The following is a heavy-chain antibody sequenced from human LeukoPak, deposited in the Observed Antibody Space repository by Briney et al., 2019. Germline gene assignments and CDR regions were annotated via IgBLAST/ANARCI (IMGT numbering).Heavy chain of an antibody. D-gene: IGHD3-22*01. CDR1: GYTFTGYY. CDR2: INANSGGT. V-gene: IGHV1-2*02. Sequence: ASVKVSCKASGYTFTGYYIHWMRQAPGQGPEWMGWINANSGGTKYAQKFQGRVTMARDTSINTAYMELSRLRSDDTAVYFCARGHYYSDSDAFPLHYWGQGTLVTVSS. J-gene: IGHJ4*02. CDR3: ARGHYYSDSDAFPLHY.